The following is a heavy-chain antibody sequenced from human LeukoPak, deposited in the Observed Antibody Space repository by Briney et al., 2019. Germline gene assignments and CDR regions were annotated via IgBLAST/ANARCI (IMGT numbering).Heavy chain of an antibody. CDR1: GFTFSSCW. CDR3: AKDSYRGSYPQLVYYYYGMDV. D-gene: IGHD1-26*01. Sequence: GGSLRLSCAASGFTFSSCWMSWVRQAPGKGLEWVAVISYDGSNRYYADSVKGRFTISRDNSKNTLYLQMNSLRAEDTAVYYCAKDSYRGSYPQLVYYYYGMDVWGQGTTVTVSS. CDR2: ISYDGSNR. V-gene: IGHV3-30*18. J-gene: IGHJ6*02.